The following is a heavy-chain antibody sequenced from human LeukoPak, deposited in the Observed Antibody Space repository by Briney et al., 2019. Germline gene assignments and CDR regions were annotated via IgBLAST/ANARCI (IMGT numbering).Heavy chain of an antibody. CDR1: GGSFSGYY. CDR3: ARGLRTAAFDY. V-gene: IGHV4-34*01. J-gene: IGHJ4*02. Sequence: PSETLSLTCAVYGGSFSGYYWSWTRQPPGKGLEWIGEINHSGSTNYNPSLKSRVTISVDTSKNQFSLKLSSVTAADTAVYYCARGLRTAAFDYWGQGTLVTVSS. D-gene: IGHD1-1*01. CDR2: INHSGST.